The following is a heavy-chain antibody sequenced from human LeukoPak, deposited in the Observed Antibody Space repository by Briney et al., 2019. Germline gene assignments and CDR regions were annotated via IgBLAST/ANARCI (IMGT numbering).Heavy chain of an antibody. V-gene: IGHV4-34*01. Sequence: PSETLSLTCAVYGGSFSGYYRSWIRQPPGKGLEWIGEINHSGSTNYNPSLKSRVTISVDTSKNQFSLKLSSVTAADTAVYYCARGLRNGLGYWGQGTLVTVSS. J-gene: IGHJ4*02. CDR3: ARGLRNGLGY. CDR2: INHSGST. CDR1: GGSFSGYY. D-gene: IGHD2-8*01.